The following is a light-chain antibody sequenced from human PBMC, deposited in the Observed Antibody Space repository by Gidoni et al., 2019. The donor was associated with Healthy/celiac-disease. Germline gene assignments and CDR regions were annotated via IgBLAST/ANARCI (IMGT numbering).Light chain of an antibody. CDR3: QQRSNWPPFT. Sequence: DIVLTQSPATLSWSPGERATLSCRASQRVSSYLAWYQQKPGQAPRLLIYDASHRATGIPARFSGSGSGTDFTLTISSLVPEDFAVYYCQQRSNWPPFTFGPGTKVDIK. CDR2: DAS. V-gene: IGKV3-11*01. J-gene: IGKJ3*01. CDR1: QRVSSY.